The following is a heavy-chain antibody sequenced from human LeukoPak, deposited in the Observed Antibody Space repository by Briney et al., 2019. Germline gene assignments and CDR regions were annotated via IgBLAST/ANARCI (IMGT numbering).Heavy chain of an antibody. V-gene: IGHV4-39*01. Sequence: SETLSLTCTVSGGSISSSSYYWGWIRQPPGKGLEWIGSIYYSGSTYYNPPLKSRVTISVDTSKNQFSLKLSSVTAADTAVYYCARQSGNIVVVPAAPLEFDYWGQGTLVTVSS. CDR2: IYYSGST. D-gene: IGHD2-2*01. CDR1: GGSISSSSYY. J-gene: IGHJ4*02. CDR3: ARQSGNIVVVPAAPLEFDY.